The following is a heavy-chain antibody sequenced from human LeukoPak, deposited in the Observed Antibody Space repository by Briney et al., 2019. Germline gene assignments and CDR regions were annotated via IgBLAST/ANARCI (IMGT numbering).Heavy chain of an antibody. CDR2: VYHSGST. CDR3: ARDPVRGDDAFDI. V-gene: IGHV4-30-2*01. Sequence: PSQTLSLTCTVSGGSLSSVGYYWTWIRQPPGKGLEWIGYVYHSGSTYYTPSLQSRVTISVDRSKTQFSLKLSSVTAADTAVYYCARDPVRGDDAFDIWGQGTMVTVSS. D-gene: IGHD3-10*01. CDR1: GGSLSSVGYY. J-gene: IGHJ3*02.